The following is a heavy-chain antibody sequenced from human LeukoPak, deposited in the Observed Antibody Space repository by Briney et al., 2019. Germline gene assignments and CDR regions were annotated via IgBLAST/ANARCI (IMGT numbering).Heavy chain of an antibody. CDR2: ISGSGGST. V-gene: IGHV3-23*01. D-gene: IGHD3-22*01. J-gene: IGHJ4*02. Sequence: PGGSLRLSCAASGFTFNSYAMSWVRQAPGKGLEWVSAISGSGGSTYYADSVKGRFTISRDNSKNTLYLQVNSLRAEDTAVYYCAKSDYYDSSGYYKYYFDYWGQGTLVTVSS. CDR1: GFTFNSYA. CDR3: AKSDYYDSSGYYKYYFDY.